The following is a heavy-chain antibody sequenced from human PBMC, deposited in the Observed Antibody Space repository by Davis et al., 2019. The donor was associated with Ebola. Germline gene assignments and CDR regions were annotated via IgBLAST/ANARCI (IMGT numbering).Heavy chain of an antibody. J-gene: IGHJ5*01. V-gene: IGHV1-18*01. Sequence: SVTVSCKASSYTFTSCGISWVRQAPGQGLEWMGWISAYNGNTNHAQKLQGRVTMTTDTSRSTAYMELRSLRSDDTAVYYCAREAGATTRIYDSWGQGTLVTVSS. CDR1: SYTFTSCG. CDR3: AREAGATTRIYDS. D-gene: IGHD1-26*01. CDR2: ISAYNGNT.